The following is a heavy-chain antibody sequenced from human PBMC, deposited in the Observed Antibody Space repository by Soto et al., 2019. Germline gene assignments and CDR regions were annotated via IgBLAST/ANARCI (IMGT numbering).Heavy chain of an antibody. Sequence: GGSLRLSCAASGFTFNIYAMSWVRQAPGKGLEWVSAISDSGHSTYYADSVKGRFTISRDNSKSTLYLQVNSLRAEDTAVYYCAKDGGIAVAAYFDYWGQGTLVTVSS. CDR3: AKDGGIAVAAYFDY. D-gene: IGHD6-19*01. CDR1: GFTFNIYA. CDR2: ISDSGHST. J-gene: IGHJ4*02. V-gene: IGHV3-23*01.